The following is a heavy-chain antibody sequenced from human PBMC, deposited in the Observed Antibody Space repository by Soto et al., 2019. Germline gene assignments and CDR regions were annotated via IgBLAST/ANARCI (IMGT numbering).Heavy chain of an antibody. J-gene: IGHJ4*02. CDR2: ITDSGGRT. V-gene: IGHV3-23*01. D-gene: IGHD6-13*01. Sequence: PGGALRLSCAASGFPFSTYSMTWVRPAPGKGPEWVVSITDSGGRTYYADSVKGRFTISRDNSKDLVYLQMNALRAEDTAVYYCAKYSIGGCPRDVWGQGTMVTVSS. CDR3: AKYSIGGCPRDV. CDR1: GFPFSTYS.